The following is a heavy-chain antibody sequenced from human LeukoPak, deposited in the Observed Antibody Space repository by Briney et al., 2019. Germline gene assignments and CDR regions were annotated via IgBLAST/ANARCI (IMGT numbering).Heavy chain of an antibody. Sequence: GASVKVSCKASGYTFTGYYMHWVRQAPGQGLEWMGWINPNSGGTNYAQKFQGRVTMTRDMSTSTVYMELRSLRSDDTAIYYCARRAGEYSHPYDYWGQGTLVTVSS. J-gene: IGHJ4*02. V-gene: IGHV1-2*02. CDR1: GYTFTGYY. CDR2: INPNSGGT. CDR3: ARRAGEYSHPYDY. D-gene: IGHD2-15*01.